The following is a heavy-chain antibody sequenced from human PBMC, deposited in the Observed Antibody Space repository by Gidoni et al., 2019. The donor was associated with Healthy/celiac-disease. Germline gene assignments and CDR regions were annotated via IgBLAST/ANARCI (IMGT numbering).Heavy chain of an antibody. D-gene: IGHD2-2*01. CDR3: ARGLFAAIRGYYHYAMDV. CDR2: INDSGST. J-gene: IGHJ6*02. V-gene: IGHV4-34*01. CDR1: GGSFSGYY. Sequence: QVQLQQWGAGLLKPSETLSLTCAVYGGSFSGYYWSWIRQPPGKGLEWIGEINDSGSTNYNPSLKSRVTISEDTSKNQFSLKLRSVTAADTAVYNCARGLFAAIRGYYHYAMDVWGQGTTVTVSS.